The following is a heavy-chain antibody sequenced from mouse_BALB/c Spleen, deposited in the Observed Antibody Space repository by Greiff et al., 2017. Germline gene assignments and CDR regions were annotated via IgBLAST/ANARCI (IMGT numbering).Heavy chain of an antibody. Sequence: EVKVEESGGGLVQPGGSRKLSCAASGFTFSSFGMHWVRQAPEKGLEWVAYISSGSSTIYYADTVKGRFTISRDNPKNTLFLQMTSLRSEDTAMYYCARSWDEGFAYWGQGTLVTVSA. J-gene: IGHJ3*01. CDR1: GFTFSSFG. CDR2: ISSGSSTI. D-gene: IGHD4-1*01. CDR3: ARSWDEGFAY. V-gene: IGHV5-17*02.